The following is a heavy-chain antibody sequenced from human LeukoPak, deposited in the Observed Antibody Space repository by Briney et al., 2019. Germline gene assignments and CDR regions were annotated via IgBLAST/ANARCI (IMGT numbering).Heavy chain of an antibody. V-gene: IGHV1-2*02. CDR2: INPNSGGP. CDR1: GYTFTGYY. CDR3: ARERAGYGGLDP. Sequence: ASVKVSCKASGYTFTGYYMHWVRQAPGQGLEWMGWINPNSGGPNYAQKFQGRVTMTRDTSISKAYMELSRLRSDDTAVYYWARERAGYGGLDPWGQGTLVTVSS. J-gene: IGHJ5*02. D-gene: IGHD4-23*01.